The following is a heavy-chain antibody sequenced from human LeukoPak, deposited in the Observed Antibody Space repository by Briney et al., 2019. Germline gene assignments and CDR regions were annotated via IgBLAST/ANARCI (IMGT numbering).Heavy chain of an antibody. CDR3: ARAVGSFDWLPLFDY. D-gene: IGHD3-9*01. Sequence: PSETLSLTCAVYGGSFSGYYWSWIRQPPGKGLEWIGEINHRGSTNYNPPLKSRVIISVDTSKNQISLKLSSVTAADTAVYFCARAVGSFDWLPLFDYWGQGTLVTVSS. J-gene: IGHJ4*02. V-gene: IGHV4-34*01. CDR1: GGSFSGYY. CDR2: INHRGST.